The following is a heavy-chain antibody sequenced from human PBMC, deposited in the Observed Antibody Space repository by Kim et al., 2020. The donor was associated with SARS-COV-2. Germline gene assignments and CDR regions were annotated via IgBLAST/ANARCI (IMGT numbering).Heavy chain of an antibody. J-gene: IGHJ5*02. D-gene: IGHD3-16*01. V-gene: IGHV1-18*01. CDR3: ARDDRSEFGFDP. Sequence: NKAQKLQGRVTMTTDTSTSTAYMGLRSLRSDDTAVYYCARDDRSEFGFDPWGQGTLVTVSS.